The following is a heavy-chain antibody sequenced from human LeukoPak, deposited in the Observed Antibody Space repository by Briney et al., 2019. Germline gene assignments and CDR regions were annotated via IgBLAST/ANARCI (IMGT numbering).Heavy chain of an antibody. D-gene: IGHD3-10*01. J-gene: IGHJ4*02. CDR2: IYPGDSDT. V-gene: IGHV5-51*01. CDR3: ARNDYYFDF. Sequence: GESLQISCQGSGYRFTSYWIAWVRQLPGKGLEWMGIIYPGDSDTKYSPSFQGQVTFSVDTSISTAYLQWSSLQASDTAIYYCARNDYYFDFWGQGSLVTVSS. CDR1: GYRFTSYW.